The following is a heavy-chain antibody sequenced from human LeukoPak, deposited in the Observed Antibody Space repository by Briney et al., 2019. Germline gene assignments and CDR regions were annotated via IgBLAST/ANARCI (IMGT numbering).Heavy chain of an antibody. CDR2: IYYSGST. CDR3: TLRNF. V-gene: IGHV4-39*01. CDR1: GGSISGSTYY. J-gene: IGHJ4*02. Sequence: PSQTLSLTCTVSGGSISGSTYYCGWVRQPPGKGLGWIGSIYYSGSTYYNPSLKSRVTISVDTSKNQFSLKLSSVTAVDTALYFCTLRNFWGQGTLVTVSS.